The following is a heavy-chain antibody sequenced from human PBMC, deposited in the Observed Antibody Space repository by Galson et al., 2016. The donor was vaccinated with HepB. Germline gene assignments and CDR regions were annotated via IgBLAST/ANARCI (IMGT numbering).Heavy chain of an antibody. CDR3: ARRDWYFDL. CDR2: ISYDGDRQ. Sequence: SLRLSCAASGFTFSQYAMHWVRQAPGKGLEWVTLISYDGDRQYYVDSVKGRFTVSRDNAKDSLHLQMDSLRAEDTAVYYCARRDWYFDLWGRGTLVTVSS. CDR1: GFTFSQYA. J-gene: IGHJ2*01. V-gene: IGHV3-30*03.